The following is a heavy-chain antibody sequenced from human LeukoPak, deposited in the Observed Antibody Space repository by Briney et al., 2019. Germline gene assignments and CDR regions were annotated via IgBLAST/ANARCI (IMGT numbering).Heavy chain of an antibody. Sequence: SETLSLTCTVSGGSISSSSYYWGWIRQPPGKGLEWIGEINHSGSTNYNPSLKSRVTISVDTSKNQFSLKLCSVTAADTAVYYCARRRYSSRTIYYMDVWGKGTTVTISS. CDR3: ARRRYSSRTIYYMDV. V-gene: IGHV4-39*07. CDR2: INHSGST. J-gene: IGHJ6*03. D-gene: IGHD5-18*01. CDR1: GGSISSSSYY.